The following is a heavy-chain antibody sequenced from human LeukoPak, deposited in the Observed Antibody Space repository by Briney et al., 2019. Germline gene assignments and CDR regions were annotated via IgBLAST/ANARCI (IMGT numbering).Heavy chain of an antibody. V-gene: IGHV3-30*18. CDR3: AKDRTVGASYWYFDL. CDR1: GFIFRTYG. Sequence: PGGSLRLSCAASGFIFRTYGMHWVRQAPGKGLEWVAVISSDGTTEYCADSVKGRFTISRDSSKNTLFLHMHTLRAEDTAIYYCAKDRTVGASYWYFDLWGRGTLVTVSS. J-gene: IGHJ2*01. CDR2: ISSDGTTE. D-gene: IGHD1-26*01.